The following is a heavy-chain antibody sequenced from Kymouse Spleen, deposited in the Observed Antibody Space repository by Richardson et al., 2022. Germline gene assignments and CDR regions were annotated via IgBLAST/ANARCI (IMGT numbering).Heavy chain of an antibody. CDR1: GGSFSGYY. V-gene: IGHV4-34*01. D-gene: IGHD6-19*01. CDR3: ARGEWLDPYFDY. CDR2: INHSGST. J-gene: IGHJ4*02. Sequence: QVQLQQWGAGLLKPSETLSLTCAVYGGSFSGYYWSWIRQPPGKGLEWIGEINHSGSTNYNPSLKSRVTISVDTSKNQFSLKLSSVTAADTAVYYCARGEWLDPYFDYWGQGTLVTVSS.